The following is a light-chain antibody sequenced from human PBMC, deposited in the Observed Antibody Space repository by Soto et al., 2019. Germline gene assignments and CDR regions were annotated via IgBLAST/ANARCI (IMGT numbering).Light chain of an antibody. CDR1: SSDAGKYDR. CDR3: SSYTSTSRYV. Sequence: QSALTQPPSVSGSPGQSVTTSCTGTSSDAGKYDRVSWYQQPPGTAPKLIIYEVTNRPSGVPARFSGSKSGNTASLTISGLQAEDEADYYCSSYTSTSRYVFGAGTKVTVL. J-gene: IGLJ1*01. CDR2: EVT. V-gene: IGLV2-18*02.